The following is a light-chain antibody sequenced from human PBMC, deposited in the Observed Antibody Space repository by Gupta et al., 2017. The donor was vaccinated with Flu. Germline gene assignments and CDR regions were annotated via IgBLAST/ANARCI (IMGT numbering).Light chain of an antibody. CDR3: QQCDSTPWT. J-gene: IGKJ1*01. CDR1: QSVSYSSNNKNY. Sequence: DIVMTQSPDSLAVSLGERAAINCKSSQSVSYSSNNKNYLTWYQQKPGQPPKLLIYWASTRESGVPDRFSGSGSGTDFTLTISSLQAEDVAVYYCQQCDSTPWTFGQGTKVEIK. CDR2: WAS. V-gene: IGKV4-1*01.